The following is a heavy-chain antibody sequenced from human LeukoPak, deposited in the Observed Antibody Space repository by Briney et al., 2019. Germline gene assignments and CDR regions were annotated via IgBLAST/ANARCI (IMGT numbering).Heavy chain of an antibody. Sequence: SETLSLTCAVSGYSISSGYYWGWIWQPPGKGLEWIGSIYHSGSTYYNPSLKSRVTISVDTSKNQFSLKLSSVTAADTAVYYCARQYFWSGYWAYWGQGTLVTVSS. CDR3: ARQYFWSGYWAY. J-gene: IGHJ4*02. CDR1: GYSISSGYY. V-gene: IGHV4-38-2*01. CDR2: IYHSGST. D-gene: IGHD3-3*01.